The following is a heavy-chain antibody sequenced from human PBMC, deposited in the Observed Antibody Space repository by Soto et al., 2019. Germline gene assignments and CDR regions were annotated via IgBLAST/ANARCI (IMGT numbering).Heavy chain of an antibody. J-gene: IGHJ4*02. CDR2: IYYSGST. Sequence: SETLSLTCTVSGGSISSSSYYWGWIRQPPGKGLEWIGSIYYSGSTYYNPSLKSRVTISVDTSKNQFSLKLSSVTAADTAVYYCARTADKITIFGVVIIRAYYFDYWGQGTLVTVSS. D-gene: IGHD3-3*01. CDR3: ARTADKITIFGVVIIRAYYFDY. V-gene: IGHV4-39*01. CDR1: GGSISSSSYY.